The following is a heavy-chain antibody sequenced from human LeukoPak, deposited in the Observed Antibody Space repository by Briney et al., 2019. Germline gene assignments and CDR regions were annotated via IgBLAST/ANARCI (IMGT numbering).Heavy chain of an antibody. V-gene: IGHV3-33*06. J-gene: IGHJ4*02. CDR1: GFTFSSYG. D-gene: IGHD5/OR15-5a*01. Sequence: QPGRPLRLSCAASGFTFSSYGMHWVRQAPGKGLEWVAVIWYDGSNKYYADSVKGRFTISRDNSKNTLYLQMNSLRAEDTAVYYCAKGSVSYYFGYWGQGTLVTVSS. CDR2: IWYDGSNK. CDR3: AKGSVSYYFGY.